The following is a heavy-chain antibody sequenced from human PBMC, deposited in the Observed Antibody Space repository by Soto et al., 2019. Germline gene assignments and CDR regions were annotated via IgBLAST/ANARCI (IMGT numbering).Heavy chain of an antibody. CDR3: ARSDCTGLYCYSCPVNYGVDV. V-gene: IGHV3-33*01. Sequence: QVQLVESGGGVVQPGGSLRLSCTASGFTFNTYGMHWVRQAPGKGLEWVAIIWYDGSNKFHADSVKGRFTITRDNSKNTLYMQMISLRVEDTAVYYCARSDCTGLYCYSCPVNYGVDVWCQGTTVTVPS. J-gene: IGHJ6*02. CDR1: GFTFNTYG. CDR2: IWYDGSNK. D-gene: IGHD2-15*01.